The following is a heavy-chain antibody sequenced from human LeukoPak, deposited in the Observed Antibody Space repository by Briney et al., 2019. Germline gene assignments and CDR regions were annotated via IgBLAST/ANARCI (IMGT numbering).Heavy chain of an antibody. D-gene: IGHD6-19*01. Sequence: SETLSLTCTVSGGSISSYYWSWIRQPPGKGLEWIGYIYYSGSTNYNPSLKSRVTISLDTSKSQFSLKLTSVTAADTAVYYCARVQWLGYTDSWGRGTLVTVSS. CDR1: GGSISSYY. V-gene: IGHV4-59*01. CDR3: ARVQWLGYTDS. CDR2: IYYSGST. J-gene: IGHJ4*02.